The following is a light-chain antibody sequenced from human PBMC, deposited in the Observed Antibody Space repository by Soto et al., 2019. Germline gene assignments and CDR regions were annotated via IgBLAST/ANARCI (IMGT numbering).Light chain of an antibody. CDR2: GAS. CDR1: QGVSSSL. CDR3: QHDDSSTVT. J-gene: IGKJ1*01. Sequence: EIVLTQSPGTLSLSPGERATVSCRASQGVSSSLLAWYQQKPGQAPSALIYGASTMSTGIPDRFSGSGSVTDFTLTISRLEPEDFAVYYCQHDDSSTVTFGQGTKVEVK. V-gene: IGKV3-20*01.